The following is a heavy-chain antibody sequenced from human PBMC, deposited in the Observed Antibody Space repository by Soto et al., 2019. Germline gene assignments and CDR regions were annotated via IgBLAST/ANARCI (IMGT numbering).Heavy chain of an antibody. Sequence: PSETLSLTCTVSGGSISSNYWSWIRQPPGKGLEWIGYIYYSGGTNYGPSLKSRVTISVDTSKNQFSLKLNSVTAADTAVYYCAREFGTWGQGTLVTVSS. V-gene: IGHV4-59*01. D-gene: IGHD3-16*01. CDR1: GGSISSNY. J-gene: IGHJ5*02. CDR3: AREFGT. CDR2: IYYSGGT.